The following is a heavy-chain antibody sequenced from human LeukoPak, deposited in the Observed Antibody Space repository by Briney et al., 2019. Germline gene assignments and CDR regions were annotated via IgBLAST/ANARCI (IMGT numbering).Heavy chain of an antibody. CDR2: INPNGGGT. V-gene: IGHV1-2*06. Sequence: ASVKVSCKASGYTFTGYYMHWVRQAPGQGLEWMGRINPNGGGTNYAQKFQGRVTMTRDTSISTAYMELSRLRSDDTAVYYCARGGRGVTHDLDYWGQGTLVTVSS. J-gene: IGHJ4*02. CDR3: ARGGRGVTHDLDY. CDR1: GYTFTGYY. D-gene: IGHD2-21*02.